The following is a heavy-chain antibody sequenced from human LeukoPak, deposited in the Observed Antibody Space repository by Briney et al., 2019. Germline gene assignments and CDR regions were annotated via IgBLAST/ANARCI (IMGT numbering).Heavy chain of an antibody. CDR1: GGSISSYY. J-gene: IGHJ4*02. D-gene: IGHD5-18*01. CDR2: IYSSGST. V-gene: IGHV4-4*08. Sequence: SETLSLTCTVSGGSISSYYWSWIRQPPGKGLEWIGYIYSSGSTNYNPSLKSRITISIDTSKNQFSLKLSSVTAADTAVYYCARRGDTAMVTGYFDYWGQGTLVTVSS. CDR3: ARRGDTAMVTGYFDY.